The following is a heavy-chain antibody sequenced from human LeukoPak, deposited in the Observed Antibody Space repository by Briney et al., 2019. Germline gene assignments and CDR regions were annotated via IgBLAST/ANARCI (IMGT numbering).Heavy chain of an antibody. CDR3: ATTHGSGVYYYMDV. CDR1: GGTFSSYA. CDR2: IIPIFGTA. V-gene: IGHV1-69*06. J-gene: IGHJ6*03. Sequence: GASVKVSCKASGGTFSSYAISWVRQAPGQGLEWMGGIIPIFGTANYAQKFQGRVTITADKSTSTAYMELSSLRSEDTAVYYCATTHGSGVYYYMDVWGKGTTVTVSS. D-gene: IGHD3-10*01.